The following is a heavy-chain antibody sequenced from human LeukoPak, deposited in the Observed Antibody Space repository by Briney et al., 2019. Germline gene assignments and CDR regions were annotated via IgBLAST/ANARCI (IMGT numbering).Heavy chain of an antibody. J-gene: IGHJ4*02. CDR3: ARRGYSGYGMGDYFDY. V-gene: IGHV4-61*02. CDR2: IYTSGST. D-gene: IGHD5-12*01. Sequence: SETLSLTCTVSGGSISSGSYYWSWIRQPAGKGLEWIGRIYTSGSTNYNPSLKSRVTISVDTSKNQFSLKLSSVTAADTAVYYCARRGYSGYGMGDYFDYWGQGTLVTVSS. CDR1: GGSISSGSYY.